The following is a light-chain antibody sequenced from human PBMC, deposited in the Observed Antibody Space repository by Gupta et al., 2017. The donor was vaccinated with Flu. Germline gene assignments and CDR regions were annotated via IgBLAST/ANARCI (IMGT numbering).Light chain of an antibody. J-gene: IGKJ3*01. CDR1: RDIKNY. CDR2: GAC. Sequence: DIQLTQSPSFLSASVGDRVTITCRASRDIKNYLAWFQQKPGQAPKLLIYGACTLQSGVPSRFSGSGAGPEFTLTISSLQPEDFATYYCQQLNSYPPFAFGPGTKVDVK. CDR3: QQLNSYPPFA. V-gene: IGKV1-9*01.